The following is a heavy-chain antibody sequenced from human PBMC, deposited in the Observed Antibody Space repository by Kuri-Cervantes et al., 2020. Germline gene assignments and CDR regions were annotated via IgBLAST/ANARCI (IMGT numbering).Heavy chain of an antibody. V-gene: IGHV3-9*01. Sequence: SLKISCAASGFTFYDYAIHWVRQVPGKGLEWVSGISWNSAYIAYADSVKGRFTISRDNARKSLYLQMNRLRAEDTALYYCVKDNDSQLEYFDLLEFWGQGTLVTVSS. D-gene: IGHD3-9*01. CDR1: GFTFYDYA. CDR3: VKDNDSQLEYFDLLEF. CDR2: ISWNSAYI. J-gene: IGHJ4*02.